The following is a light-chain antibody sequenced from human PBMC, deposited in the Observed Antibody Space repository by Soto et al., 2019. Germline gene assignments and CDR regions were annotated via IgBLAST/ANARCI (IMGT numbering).Light chain of an antibody. Sequence: EIVLTQSPATLSLSPGERATLSCRASQSISSYLAWYQQKPGQAPRLLISDASNRATGIPARFSGSGSGTDFTLTISSLEPEDFAVYFCQQRSSWRTFGQGTKLEIK. J-gene: IGKJ2*01. V-gene: IGKV3-11*01. CDR2: DAS. CDR3: QQRSSWRT. CDR1: QSISSY.